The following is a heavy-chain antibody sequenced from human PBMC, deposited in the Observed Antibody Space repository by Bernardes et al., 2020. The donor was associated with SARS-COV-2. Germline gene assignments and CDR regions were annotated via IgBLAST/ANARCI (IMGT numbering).Heavy chain of an antibody. V-gene: IGHV3-23*01. D-gene: IGHD6-13*01. Sequence: GGSLRLSCAASGFTFSSYAMSWVRRAPGKGLEWVSLISSGGERTYYIDSVKGRFTISRDNSKNTLSLEMNSLRAEDTAIYYCGKEGRNLAADWGQGMLVTVSS. CDR3: GKEGRNLAAD. J-gene: IGHJ4*02. CDR1: GFTFSSYA. CDR2: ISSGGERT.